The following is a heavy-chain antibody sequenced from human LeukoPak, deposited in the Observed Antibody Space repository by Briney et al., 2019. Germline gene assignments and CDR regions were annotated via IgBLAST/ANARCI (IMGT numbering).Heavy chain of an antibody. Sequence: SETLSLTCAVYGGSFSGYYWSWIRQPPGKGLEWIGEINHSGSTNYNPSLKSRVTISVDTSKNQFSLKLSSVPAADTAVYYCARGPYIVVVPAASGGSYYFDYWGQGTLVTVSS. J-gene: IGHJ4*02. V-gene: IGHV4-34*01. CDR1: GGSFSGYY. CDR2: INHSGST. D-gene: IGHD2-2*01. CDR3: ARGPYIVVVPAASGGSYYFDY.